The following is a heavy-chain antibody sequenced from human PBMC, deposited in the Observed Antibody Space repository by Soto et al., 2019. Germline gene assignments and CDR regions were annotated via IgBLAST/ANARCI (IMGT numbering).Heavy chain of an antibody. CDR3: ASRASSKDVDTAMASD. D-gene: IGHD5-18*01. Sequence: QVQLVQSGAEVKKPGSSVKVSCKASGGTFSSYAISWVRQAPGQGLEWMGGIIPIFGTANYAQKFQGRVTITADESTSTAYMELSSLRSKDTAVYSCASRASSKDVDTAMASDWGEGTLVTVSS. CDR2: IIPIFGTA. CDR1: GGTFSSYA. J-gene: IGHJ4*02. V-gene: IGHV1-69*12.